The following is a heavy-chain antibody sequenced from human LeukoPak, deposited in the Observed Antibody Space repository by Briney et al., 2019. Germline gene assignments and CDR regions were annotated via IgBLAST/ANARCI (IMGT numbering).Heavy chain of an antibody. CDR3: ARVREMATLYDAFDI. CDR1: GGTFGSYA. J-gene: IGHJ3*02. CDR2: IIPIFGTA. V-gene: IGHV1-69*13. D-gene: IGHD5-24*01. Sequence: GASVKVSCKASGGTFGSYAISWVRQAPGQGLEWMGGIIPIFGTANYAQKFQGRVTITADESTSTAYMELSSLRSEDTAVYYCARVREMATLYDAFDIWGQGTMVTVSS.